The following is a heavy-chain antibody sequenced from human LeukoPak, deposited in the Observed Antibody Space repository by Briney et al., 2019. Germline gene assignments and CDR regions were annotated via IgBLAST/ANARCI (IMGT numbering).Heavy chain of an antibody. V-gene: IGHV3-30*04. D-gene: IGHD4-17*01. Sequence: PGGSLRLSCAASGFTFSSYAMHWVRQAPGKGLEWVAVISYDGSNKYYADSVKGRFTISRDNSKNTLYLQMNSLRAEDTAVYYCARDTHGDDNWFDPWGQGTLVTVSS. J-gene: IGHJ5*02. CDR2: ISYDGSNK. CDR3: ARDTHGDDNWFDP. CDR1: GFTFSSYA.